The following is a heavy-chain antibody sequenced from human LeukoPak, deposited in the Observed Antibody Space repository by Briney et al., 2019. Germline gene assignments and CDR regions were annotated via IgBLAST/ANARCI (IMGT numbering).Heavy chain of an antibody. CDR1: RCSLRQCLLY. Sequence: ALSLTCLGCRCSLRQCLLYWLWMPPPTGKAGVCIRTIFYGWGTYNNPSLKSRVTISVDASQNQFSLTVSAVTDADTAGYYCAGNSTCCACIDYWGQGTMVTVSS. CDR3: AGNSTCCACIDY. CDR2: IFYGWGT. J-gene: IGHJ4*02. V-gene: IGHV4-39*01. D-gene: IGHD6-13*01.